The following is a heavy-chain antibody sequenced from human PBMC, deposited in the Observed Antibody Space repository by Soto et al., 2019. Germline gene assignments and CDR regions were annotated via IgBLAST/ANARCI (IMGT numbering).Heavy chain of an antibody. CDR1: GFTFNDFE. CDR2: IDGSGTTK. V-gene: IGHV3-48*03. D-gene: IGHD3-10*01. J-gene: IGHJ4*01. CDR3: ARAFGRFNY. Sequence: EVQLLESGGGLVQPGGSLRLSCGVSGFTFNDFEMNWVRQAPGKGLEWLAYIDGSGTTKKYADSVRGRFTISRDNPNNSLVLQKRSLSAAVTAIYYCARAFGRFNYWGHRPLVSVS.